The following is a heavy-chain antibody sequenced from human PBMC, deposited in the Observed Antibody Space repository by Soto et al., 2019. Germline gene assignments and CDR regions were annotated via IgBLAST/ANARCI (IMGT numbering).Heavy chain of an antibody. V-gene: IGHV1-18*01. CDR3: ARENLGNVMVRETYYFDY. Sequence: ASVKVSCKASGYTFSNYGISWVRQAPGQGLEWMGWVSAYNGNTHYAQKLQGRVTMTTDTSTNTAYMELRSLRSDDTAVYYCARENLGNVMVRETYYFDYWGQGTLVTVSS. D-gene: IGHD3-10*01. J-gene: IGHJ4*02. CDR2: VSAYNGNT. CDR1: GYTFSNYG.